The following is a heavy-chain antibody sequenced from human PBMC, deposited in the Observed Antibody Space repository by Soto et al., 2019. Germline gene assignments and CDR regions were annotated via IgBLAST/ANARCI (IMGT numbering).Heavy chain of an antibody. CDR1: GFIFSTYA. CDR2: ISSDGTNK. J-gene: IGHJ6*02. D-gene: IGHD3-9*01. CDR3: ARPGSGYDVLRGQYFYYYHTIDV. Sequence: QVQLVDSGGGVVQPGRSLRLSCAASGFIFSTYAMHWVRQAPGKGLVWVAVISSDGTNKYYADSVKGRFTISRDNSWNTVNLQFNSLSTEDTAVYYCARPGSGYDVLRGQYFYYYHTIDVWGQGTTVTVSS. V-gene: IGHV3-30-3*01.